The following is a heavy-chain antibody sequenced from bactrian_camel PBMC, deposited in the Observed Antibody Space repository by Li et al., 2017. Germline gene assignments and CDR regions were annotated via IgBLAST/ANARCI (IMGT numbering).Heavy chain of an antibody. V-gene: IGHV3S53*01. Sequence: HVQLVESGGDLVQPGGSLRLSCAASGNTYSVDCMRWFRQAPGKEREGVAGIDSDGRTNYADSVKGRFTVSRDNAKNTVYLQMNSLKSEDTALYYCTTSNVGSLSRSQATQVTVS. CDR1: GNTYSVDC. CDR2: IDSDGRT. D-gene: IGHD2*01. J-gene: IGHJ4*01.